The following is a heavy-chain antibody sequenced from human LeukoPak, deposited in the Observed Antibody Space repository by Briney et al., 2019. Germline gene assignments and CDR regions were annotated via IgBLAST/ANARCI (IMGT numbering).Heavy chain of an antibody. D-gene: IGHD4-17*01. CDR3: AKGADYGFGGYFDY. Sequence: PGGSLRLSCAASGFTFSSYGMHWVRQAPGKGLEWVAVIWYDGSNKYYAGSVKGRFTISRDNSKNTLYLQMNGLRAEDTAVYYCAKGADYGFGGYFDYWGQGTLVTVSS. CDR2: IWYDGSNK. V-gene: IGHV3-33*06. CDR1: GFTFSSYG. J-gene: IGHJ4*02.